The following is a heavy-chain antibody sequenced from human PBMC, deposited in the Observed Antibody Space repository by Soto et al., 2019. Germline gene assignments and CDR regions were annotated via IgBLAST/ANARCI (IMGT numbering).Heavy chain of an antibody. D-gene: IGHD5-12*01. CDR3: VRDMVATMDDFYYYGMDG. J-gene: IGHJ6*02. CDR1: GDSFAGGR. V-gene: IGHV1-2*02. CDR2: LNPENGDT. Sequence: VPCEPSGDSFAGGRCQCVRPAPSKGLEWMGWLNPENGDTSYAQKFRDRVTMTSDTSITTAYMDLSRLTSDDTATYYCVRDMVATMDDFYYYGMDGWVQGNTVTGSS.